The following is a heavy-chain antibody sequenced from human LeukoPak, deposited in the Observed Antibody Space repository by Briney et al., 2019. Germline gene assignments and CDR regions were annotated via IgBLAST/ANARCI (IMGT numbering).Heavy chain of an antibody. Sequence: GGSLRLSCAASGFTFSSYSMNWVRQAPGKGLEWVSCISSSSSYIYYADSVKGRFIISRDNAKNYNAKNSLYLQMNSLRAEDTALYYCAKTGGGTYGDYFDNWGQGTLVTVSS. J-gene: IGHJ4*02. CDR2: ISSSSSYI. CDR1: GFTFSSYS. CDR3: AKTGGGTYGDYFDN. D-gene: IGHD4-17*01. V-gene: IGHV3-21*04.